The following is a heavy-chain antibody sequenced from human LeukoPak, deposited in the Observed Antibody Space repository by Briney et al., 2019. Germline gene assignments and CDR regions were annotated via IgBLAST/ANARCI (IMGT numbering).Heavy chain of an antibody. V-gene: IGHV3-49*04. CDR1: GFTFGDYA. CDR2: IRSKDYGGTT. Sequence: GGSLRLSCTASGFTFGDYAISWVRQAPGKGLEWVGFIRSKDYGGTTDYAASVKGRFIISRDDSRSIAYLQMNSLKTEDTAVYYCTRDRWGGDYISRGMDVWGKGTTVTISS. D-gene: IGHD4-17*01. CDR3: TRDRWGGDYISRGMDV. J-gene: IGHJ6*04.